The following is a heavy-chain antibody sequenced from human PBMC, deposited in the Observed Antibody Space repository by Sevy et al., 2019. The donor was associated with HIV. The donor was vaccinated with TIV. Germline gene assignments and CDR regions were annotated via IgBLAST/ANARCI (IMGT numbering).Heavy chain of an antibody. CDR2: ISVDATNK. Sequence: GGSLRLSCAASGFTLNRYYMHWVRQAPGKGLEWVATISVDATNKHYPDSVKGRFTISRDNFQNSLFLQMDSLRPEDTAVYYCALERLSSDVAEYFQNWGQGSLVTVSS. V-gene: IGHV3-30-3*01. CDR3: ALERLSSDVAEYFQN. J-gene: IGHJ1*01. CDR1: GFTLNRYY. D-gene: IGHD1-1*01.